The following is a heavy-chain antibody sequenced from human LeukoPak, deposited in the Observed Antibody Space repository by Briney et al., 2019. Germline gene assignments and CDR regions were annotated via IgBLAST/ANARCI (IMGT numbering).Heavy chain of an antibody. CDR1: GFTFSSYS. Sequence: GGSLRLSCAASGFTFSSYSMNWVRQAPGKGLEWVSYISSSSSTIYYADSVKGRFTISRHNAKNSLYLQMNSLRAGDTAVYYCAAVGDYGTNWFDPWGQGTLVTVSS. CDR3: AAVGDYGTNWFDP. D-gene: IGHD4-17*01. CDR2: ISSSSSTI. J-gene: IGHJ5*02. V-gene: IGHV3-48*04.